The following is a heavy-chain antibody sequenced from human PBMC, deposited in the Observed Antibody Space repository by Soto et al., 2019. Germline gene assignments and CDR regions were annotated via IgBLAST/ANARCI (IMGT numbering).Heavy chain of an antibody. CDR1: GFTFRSYA. D-gene: IGHD6-19*01. J-gene: IGHJ4*02. Sequence: GGSLRLSCAASGFTFRSYAMSWVRQAPGKGLEWVSAISGSGGSTYYADSVKGRFTISRDNSKNTLYLQMNSLRAEDTAVYYCANLRSYSSGWQPXDYWGQGTLVTVSS. CDR3: ANLRSYSSGWQPXDY. V-gene: IGHV3-23*01. CDR2: ISGSGGST.